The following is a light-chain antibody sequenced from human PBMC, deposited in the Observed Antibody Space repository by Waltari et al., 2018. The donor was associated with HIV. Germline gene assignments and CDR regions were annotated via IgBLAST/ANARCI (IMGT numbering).Light chain of an antibody. CDR3: NSDTPSSTLHVV. CDR2: YFS. J-gene: IGLJ2*01. Sequence: QSARTQPASVSGSPGQSITISCPGTSRDVVGSNYVACYQHHPGKAPKLMIYYFSHRPPGGSNRFAGSKSGNTPSLTIFWLQAEDEADYYCNSDTPSSTLHVVFGGGTNLTVL. CDR1: SRDVVGSNY. V-gene: IGLV2-14*03.